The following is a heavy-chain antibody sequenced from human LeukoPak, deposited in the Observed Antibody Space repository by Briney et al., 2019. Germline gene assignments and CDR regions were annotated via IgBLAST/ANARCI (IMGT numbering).Heavy chain of an antibody. V-gene: IGHV4-59*08. Sequence: SETLSLTCSVSNASISSYYWGWIRQSPGKGLDWIGYISNSGSTNYNPSLKSRVTISVDTSKNQFSLKLSSVTAADTAVYYCARHWGSCRGGDCYTFDCSGRGTLVTVSS. CDR3: ARHWGSCRGGDCYTFDC. CDR2: ISNSGST. D-gene: IGHD2-21*02. J-gene: IGHJ4*02. CDR1: NASISSYY.